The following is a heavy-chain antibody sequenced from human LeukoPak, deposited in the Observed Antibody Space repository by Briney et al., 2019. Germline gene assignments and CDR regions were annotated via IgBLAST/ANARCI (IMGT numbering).Heavy chain of an antibody. J-gene: IGHJ4*02. CDR2: ISAYNDNT. CDR1: GYTFTSYG. Sequence: ASVKVSCKASGYTFTSYGISWVRQAPGQGLEWMGWISAYNDNTNYAQKLQGRVTMTTDTSTSTAYMELRSLRSDDTAVYYCAREAYGDYDFDYWGQGTLVTVSS. D-gene: IGHD4-17*01. CDR3: AREAYGDYDFDY. V-gene: IGHV1-18*01.